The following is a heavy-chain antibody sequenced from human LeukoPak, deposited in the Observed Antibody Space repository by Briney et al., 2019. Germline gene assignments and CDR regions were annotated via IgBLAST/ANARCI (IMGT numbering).Heavy chain of an antibody. Sequence: XXXXXXXGXEWMGWXNPSGGSTSYPQKFQGRVTMTRDTSTSTVYMELSSLRSEDTAVYYCAREFVLARTGYSYGYSYFDYWGQGTLVTVSS. D-gene: IGHD5-18*01. V-gene: IGHV1-46*01. CDR2: XNPSGGST. J-gene: IGHJ4*02. CDR3: AREFVLARTGYSYGYSYFDY.